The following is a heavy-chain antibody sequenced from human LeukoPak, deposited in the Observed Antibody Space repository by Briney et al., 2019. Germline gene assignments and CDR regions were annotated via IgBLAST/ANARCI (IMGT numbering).Heavy chain of an antibody. V-gene: IGHV4-4*02. J-gene: IGHJ4*02. CDR1: GGSISSANW. Sequence: SETLSLTCAISGGSISSANWWSWVRQPPGKGLEWIGEIYHRGSTNYNASLKSRVNISVDKSKNQFSLKLSSVTAADTAVYYCARDDEYSGYDYWGQGTLVTVSS. CDR2: IYHRGST. CDR3: ARDDEYSGYDY. D-gene: IGHD5-12*01.